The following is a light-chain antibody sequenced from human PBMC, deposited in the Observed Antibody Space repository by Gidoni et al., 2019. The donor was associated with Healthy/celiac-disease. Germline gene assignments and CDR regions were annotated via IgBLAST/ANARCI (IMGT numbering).Light chain of an antibody. J-gene: IGKJ4*01. Sequence: EIMTTQSTATLSVSPVERATLSCRASQSVSINLAWYQKKPGQAPPLLFYGASSRGTGIPARFSGSWSGTEFTLTSSRLQYEDFAVYYCQQYNTWLLTFGGGTKVEIK. CDR1: QSVSIN. V-gene: IGKV3-15*01. CDR3: QQYNTWLLT. CDR2: GAS.